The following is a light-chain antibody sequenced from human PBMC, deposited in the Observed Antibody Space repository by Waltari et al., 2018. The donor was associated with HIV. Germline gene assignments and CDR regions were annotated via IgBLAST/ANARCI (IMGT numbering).Light chain of an antibody. CDR2: KDT. V-gene: IGLV3-25*03. Sequence: SYELTQPHSVSVSPGQTARITCSGAGLPNKYAYWYHQKPGQAPVMVMYKDTERPSGIPERFSGSSSGTTVTLTISGVQAEDEADYHCQSLDTSNTWVFGGGTKLTVL. CDR1: GLPNKY. J-gene: IGLJ3*02. CDR3: QSLDTSNTWV.